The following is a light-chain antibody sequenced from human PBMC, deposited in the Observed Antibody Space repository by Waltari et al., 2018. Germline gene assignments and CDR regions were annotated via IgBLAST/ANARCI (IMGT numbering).Light chain of an antibody. V-gene: IGLV1-44*01. J-gene: IGLJ3*02. CDR3: AAWDDSLNAVV. CDR2: SNN. CDR1: ISHIGMHT. Sequence: QSVVTQPPSASGTPAQRVTISCSGSISHIGMHTVNRYPQLPGTAPNLLFYSNNQRPSGVPDRFSGSKSGTSASLAISGLQSEDEADYYCAAWDDSLNAVVFGGGTKLTVL.